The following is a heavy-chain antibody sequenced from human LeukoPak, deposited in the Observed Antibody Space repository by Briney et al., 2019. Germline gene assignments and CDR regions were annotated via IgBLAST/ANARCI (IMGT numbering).Heavy chain of an antibody. CDR2: IYYSGST. J-gene: IGHJ6*03. CDR1: GGSISSYY. V-gene: IGHV4-59*01. CDR3: ARVFSGTAYYYYYYMDV. D-gene: IGHD1-1*01. Sequence: PSETLSLTCTVSGGSISSYYWSWIRQPPGKGLEWIGYIYYSGSTNYNPSLKSRVTISVDTSKNQFSLKLSSVTAADTAVYYCARVFSGTAYYYYYYMDVWGKGTTVTISS.